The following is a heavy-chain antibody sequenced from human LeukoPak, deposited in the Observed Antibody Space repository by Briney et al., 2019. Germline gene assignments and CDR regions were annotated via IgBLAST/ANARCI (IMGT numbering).Heavy chain of an antibody. CDR1: GGTFSSYC. D-gene: IGHD5-24*01. CDR3: ARRKDGYNYYFDY. V-gene: IGHV1-69*13. CDR2: IISIFGTA. Sequence: SEKVSCKACGGTFSSYCIRWVRQAPGQGLEWMGGIISIFGTANYAQNFRGRVTHTAGESASTAFMELSSLRSEDTAVYYCARRKDGYNYYFDYWGQGTLVTVSS. J-gene: IGHJ4*02.